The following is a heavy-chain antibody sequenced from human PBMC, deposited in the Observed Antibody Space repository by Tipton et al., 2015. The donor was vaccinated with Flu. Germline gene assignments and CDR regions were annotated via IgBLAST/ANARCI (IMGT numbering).Heavy chain of an antibody. CDR1: GGSVSSGSYY. J-gene: IGHJ4*02. D-gene: IGHD3-3*01. CDR2: IYYSGST. Sequence: TLSLTCTVSGGSVSSGSYYWSWIRQPPGKGLEWIGYIYYSGSTNYNPSLKSRVTISVDTSKNQFSLKLSSVTAADTAVYYCARGDFWGGYYVDYWGQGTLVTVSS. CDR3: ARGDFWGGYYVDY. V-gene: IGHV4-61*01.